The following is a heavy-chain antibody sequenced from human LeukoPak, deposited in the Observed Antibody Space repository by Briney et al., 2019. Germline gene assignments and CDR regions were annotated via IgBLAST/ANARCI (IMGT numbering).Heavy chain of an antibody. Sequence: GGSLRLFCAASGFTFSGSAMHWVRQASGKGLERVGRIRSKRNNYATEYAASVKGRFTISRDDSKNTAYLQMNSLKTEDTAVYYCTSPSSMLEPNNDYWGQGTLVTVSS. CDR3: TSPSSMLEPNNDY. CDR2: IRSKRNNYAT. CDR1: GFTFSGSA. J-gene: IGHJ4*02. V-gene: IGHV3-73*01. D-gene: IGHD6-13*01.